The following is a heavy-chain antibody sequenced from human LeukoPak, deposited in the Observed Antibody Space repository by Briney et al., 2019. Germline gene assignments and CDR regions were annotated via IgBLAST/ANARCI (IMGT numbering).Heavy chain of an antibody. CDR2: ISWNSGSI. CDR1: GFTFDDYA. J-gene: IGHJ4*02. D-gene: IGHD3-10*01. V-gene: IGHV3-9*03. CDR3: AKAGGSGNYYNSFDY. Sequence: SLRLSCAASGFTFDDYAMHWVRQAPGKGLEWVSGISWNSGSIDYADSVKGRFTISRDNAKNSLYLQMNSLRAEVMALYYCAKAGGSGNYYNSFDYWGQGTLVTVSS.